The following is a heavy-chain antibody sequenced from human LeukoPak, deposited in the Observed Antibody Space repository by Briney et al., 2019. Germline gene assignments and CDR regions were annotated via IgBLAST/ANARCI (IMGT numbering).Heavy chain of an antibody. CDR3: TTVQQWLAQALGY. V-gene: IGHV3-15*01. D-gene: IGHD6-19*01. Sequence: PGGSLRLSCAASGFTFSSAWMTWVRQAPGKGLEWVGHIKKKDDGGATDYAAPVKGRFTISRDDSKDTLYLQLNSLKTEDTAVYYCTTVQQWLAQALGYWGQGTLVTVSS. CDR1: GFTFSSAW. J-gene: IGHJ4*02. CDR2: IKKKDDGGAT.